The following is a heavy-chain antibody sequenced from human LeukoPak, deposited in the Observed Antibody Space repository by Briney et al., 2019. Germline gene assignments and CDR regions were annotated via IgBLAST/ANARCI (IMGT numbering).Heavy chain of an antibody. CDR2: INSDGSST. J-gene: IGHJ4*02. Sequence: GGSLRLSCAASGFTFSTCAMSWVRQAPGKGLVWVSRINSDGSSTSYADSVKGRFTISRDNAKNTLYLQMNSLRAEDTAVYYCARGTGSGWYNYWGQGTLVTVSS. CDR3: ARGTGSGWYNY. V-gene: IGHV3-74*01. D-gene: IGHD6-19*01. CDR1: GFTFSTCA.